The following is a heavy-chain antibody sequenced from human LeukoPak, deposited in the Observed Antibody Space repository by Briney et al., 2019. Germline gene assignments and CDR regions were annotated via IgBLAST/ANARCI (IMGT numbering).Heavy chain of an antibody. J-gene: IGHJ2*01. Sequence: GGSLRLSCAASGFTFSSYAMHWVRQAPGKGLEYVSAISSIGVSTYYANSVKGRFTISRDNSKNTLYLQMGSLRAEDMAVYYCARAWDGSYRSLWYFDLWGRGTLVTVSS. CDR2: ISSIGVST. D-gene: IGHD1-26*01. CDR3: ARAWDGSYRSLWYFDL. CDR1: GFTFSSYA. V-gene: IGHV3-64*01.